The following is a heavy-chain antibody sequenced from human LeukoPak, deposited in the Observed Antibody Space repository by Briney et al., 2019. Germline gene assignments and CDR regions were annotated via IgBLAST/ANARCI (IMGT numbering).Heavy chain of an antibody. Sequence: SGPTLVKPTQTLTLTCTFSGFSLSVEEMSVTWIRQPPGKGLEWLARIDWDDGKYYNTSLRTRLTISRDTSSNQVVLKMTNMDPVGTGTYYCARIRSAAATGDWGPGTLVTVSS. CDR3: ARIRSAAATGD. V-gene: IGHV2-70*11. J-gene: IGHJ4*02. CDR1: GFSLSVEEMS. D-gene: IGHD6-13*01. CDR2: IDWDDGK.